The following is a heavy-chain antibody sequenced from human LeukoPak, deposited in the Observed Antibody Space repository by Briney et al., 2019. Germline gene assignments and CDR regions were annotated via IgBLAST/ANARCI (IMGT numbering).Heavy chain of an antibody. D-gene: IGHD6-19*01. V-gene: IGHV1-46*01. Sequence: ASVKVSCKASGYTFTSYYMHWVRQAPGQGLEWMGIINPSGGSTSYAQKFQGRVTMTRDTSTSTVYMELSSLRSEDTAVYYCARAVAGTRGPYYFDYWGQGTLVTVS. CDR1: GYTFTSYY. CDR3: ARAVAGTRGPYYFDY. J-gene: IGHJ4*02. CDR2: INPSGGST.